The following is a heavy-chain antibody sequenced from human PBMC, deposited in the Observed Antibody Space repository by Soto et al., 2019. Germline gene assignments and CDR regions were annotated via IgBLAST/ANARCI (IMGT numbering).Heavy chain of an antibody. CDR2: INHSGST. CDR1: GGSFSGYY. CDR3: ARGNYYDSSCYGRDV. J-gene: IGHJ6*02. V-gene: IGHV4-34*01. Sequence: SETLSLTCAVYGGSFSGYYWSWIRQPPGKGLEWIGEINHSGSTNYNPSLKSRVTISVDTSKNQFSLKLSSVTAADTAVYYCARGNYYDSSCYGRDVGGQGTTVTVPS. D-gene: IGHD3-22*01.